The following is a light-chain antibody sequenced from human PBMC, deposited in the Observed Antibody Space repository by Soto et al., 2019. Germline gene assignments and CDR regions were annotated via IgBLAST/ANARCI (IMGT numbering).Light chain of an antibody. J-gene: IGLJ1*01. CDR2: EVS. CDR1: SSDVGGYDY. CDR3: SSYSISTAYL. V-gene: IGLV2-14*01. Sequence: QFLLAQPASGTGSPGHSITISCTGTSSDVGGYDYVSWYQLHPGKAPKLMIFEVSNRPSGVSYRFSGSKSGNTASLTISGLQAEDEADYFCSSYSISTAYLFGTGTKVNVL.